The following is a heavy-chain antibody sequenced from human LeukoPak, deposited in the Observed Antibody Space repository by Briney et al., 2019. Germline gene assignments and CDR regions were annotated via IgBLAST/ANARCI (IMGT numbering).Heavy chain of an antibody. CDR1: GFTFSSYG. Sequence: GGSLRLSCAASGFTFSSYGMHWVRQAPGKGLEWVAFIRYGGSNKYYADSVKGRFTISRDNSKNTLYLQMNSLRAEDTAVYHCVRDYRWGSFDIWGQGTMVTVSS. CDR2: IRYGGSNK. D-gene: IGHD3-16*01. J-gene: IGHJ3*02. V-gene: IGHV3-30*02. CDR3: VRDYRWGSFDI.